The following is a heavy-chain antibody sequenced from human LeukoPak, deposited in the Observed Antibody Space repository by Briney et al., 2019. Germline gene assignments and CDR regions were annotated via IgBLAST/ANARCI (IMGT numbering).Heavy chain of an antibody. CDR1: GFTVSSNY. J-gene: IGHJ4*02. D-gene: IGHD3-3*01. CDR3: ARGVYDFWSGYFFDY. Sequence: GGSLRLSCAASGFTVSSNYMSWVRQAPGKGLEWVSVIYSGGSTYYADSVKGRFTISRDNSKNTLYLQMGSLRAEDMAVYYCARGVYDFWSGYFFDYWGQGTLVTVSS. V-gene: IGHV3-53*05. CDR2: IYSGGST.